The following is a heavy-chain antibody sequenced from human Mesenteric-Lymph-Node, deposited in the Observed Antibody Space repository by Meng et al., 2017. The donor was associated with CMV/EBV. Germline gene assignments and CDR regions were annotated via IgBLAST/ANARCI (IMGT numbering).Heavy chain of an antibody. CDR2: IKQDGSEK. D-gene: IGHD5-24*01. CDR1: GFTFSSYW. Sequence: GESLKISCAASGFTFSSYWMSWVRQAPGKGLEWVANIKQDGSEKYYVDSVKGRFTISRDNAKNSLYLQMNSLRAEDTAIYYCGSLRTREWGQGTLVTVSS. CDR3: GSLRTRE. V-gene: IGHV3-7*03. J-gene: IGHJ4*02.